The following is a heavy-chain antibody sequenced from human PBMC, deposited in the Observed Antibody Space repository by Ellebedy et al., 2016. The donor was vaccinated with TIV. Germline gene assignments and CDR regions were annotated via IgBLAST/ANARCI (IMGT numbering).Heavy chain of an antibody. CDR1: GGSISTYY. V-gene: IGHV4-59*01. J-gene: IGHJ5*01. CDR2: MFYDGTT. Sequence: SETLSLXXTVPGGSISTYYWSWLRQPPGKGLEWIGYMFYDGTTNYNPSLKSRVTISVDTSTNNFSLRLASVTAADTAVYYCATSVAATSTRFDSWGQGTLVTVS. D-gene: IGHD6-19*01. CDR3: ATSVAATSTRFDS.